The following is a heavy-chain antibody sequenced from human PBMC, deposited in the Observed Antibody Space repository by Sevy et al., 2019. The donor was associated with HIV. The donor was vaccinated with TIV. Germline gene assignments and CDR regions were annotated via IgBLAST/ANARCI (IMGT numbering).Heavy chain of an antibody. CDR1: GGSFSGYS. J-gene: IGHJ4*03. CDR3: ARGKDVSGTFDI. CDR2: ITHSGNT. D-gene: IGHD1-1*01. Sequence: SETLSLTCAVYGGSFSGYSWNWIRQSPERGLEWIGEITHSGNTNYISSLKSRVTISKATSNNQLSLKLNSVSAADTAVYYCARGKDVSGTFDIWGQGTGVTVSS. V-gene: IGHV4-34*01.